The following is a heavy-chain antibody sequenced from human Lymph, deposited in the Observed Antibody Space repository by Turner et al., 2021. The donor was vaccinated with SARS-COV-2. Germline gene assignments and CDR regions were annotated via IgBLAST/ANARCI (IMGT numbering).Heavy chain of an antibody. Sequence: QVQLVESGGGVVKPGRSLRLSWAASGFTFSSYAMHWVRQAPGKGLEWVAVISYDGSNKYYADSVKGRFTISRDNSKNTLYLQMNSLRAEHTAVYYCARDFVAVTGPFDYWGQGTLVTVSS. CDR2: ISYDGSNK. CDR1: GFTFSSYA. V-gene: IGHV3-30-3*01. J-gene: IGHJ4*02. D-gene: IGHD6-19*01. CDR3: ARDFVAVTGPFDY.